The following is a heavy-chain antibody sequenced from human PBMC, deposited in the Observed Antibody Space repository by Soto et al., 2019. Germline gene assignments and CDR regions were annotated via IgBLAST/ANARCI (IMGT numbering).Heavy chain of an antibody. CDR2: IYHTGST. CDR1: GTSVSSTFW. V-gene: IGHV4-4*02. CDR3: ARDPTP. Sequence: PSETLSLTCAVSGTSVSSTFWWTWVRQTPGKGLEWIGEIYHTGSTKYNPSLRGRVTISVDKSNNQFSLDLSSVTAADTAVYYCARDPTPWGQGTLVTVSS. J-gene: IGHJ5*02.